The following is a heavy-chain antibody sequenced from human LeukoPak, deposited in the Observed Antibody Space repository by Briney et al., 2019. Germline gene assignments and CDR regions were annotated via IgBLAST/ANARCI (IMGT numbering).Heavy chain of an antibody. J-gene: IGHJ4*02. CDR3: ASSHGSGSYYNVRFDY. D-gene: IGHD3-10*01. V-gene: IGHV1-69*04. CDR2: IIPILGIA. Sequence: SVKVSCKASGGTFSSYAISWVRQAPGQGLEWMGRIIPILGIANYAQKFQGRVTITEDKSTSTAYMELSSLKSEDTAVYYCASSHGSGSYYNVRFDYWGQGTLVTVSS. CDR1: GGTFSSYA.